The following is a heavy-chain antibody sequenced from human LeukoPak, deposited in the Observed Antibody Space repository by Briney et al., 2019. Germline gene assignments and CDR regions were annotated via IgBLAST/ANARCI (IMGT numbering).Heavy chain of an antibody. D-gene: IGHD6-13*01. Sequence: GGPLRLSCAASGFTFSSYSMNWVRQAPGKGLEWVSSISSSSSYIYYADSVKGRFTISRDNAKNSLYLQMNSLRAEDTAVYYCARGGETSNWYPGYFDYWGQGALVTVSS. CDR2: ISSSSSYI. V-gene: IGHV3-21*01. CDR3: ARGGETSNWYPGYFDY. CDR1: GFTFSSYS. J-gene: IGHJ4*02.